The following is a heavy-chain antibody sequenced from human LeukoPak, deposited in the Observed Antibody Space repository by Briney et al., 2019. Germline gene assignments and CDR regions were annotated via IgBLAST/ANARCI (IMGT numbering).Heavy chain of an antibody. CDR2: IYYSGST. CDR3: ARRDCSGGSCYFDY. CDR1: GGSISSYY. Sequence: SETLSLTCTVSGGSISSYYWSWIRQPPGKGLEWIGYIYYSGSTNYNPSLKSRVTISVDTSKNQFSLKLSSVTAADTAVYYCARRDCSGGSCYFDYWGQGTLVTVSS. J-gene: IGHJ4*02. D-gene: IGHD2-15*01. V-gene: IGHV4-59*08.